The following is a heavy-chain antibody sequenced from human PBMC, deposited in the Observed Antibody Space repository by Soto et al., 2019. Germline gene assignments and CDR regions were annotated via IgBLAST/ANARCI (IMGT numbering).Heavy chain of an antibody. CDR1: GFTFSNYA. CDR3: TDYGGGGY. V-gene: IGHV3-23*01. Sequence: PGGSLRLSCAPSGFTFSNYAMSWVRQAPGKGLEWVSTISGSGGSTYYADSVKGRFTISRDNSKNTLYLQMNSLRAEDTAVYYCTDYGGGGYWGQGTLVTVSS. CDR2: ISGSGGST. D-gene: IGHD4-17*01. J-gene: IGHJ4*02.